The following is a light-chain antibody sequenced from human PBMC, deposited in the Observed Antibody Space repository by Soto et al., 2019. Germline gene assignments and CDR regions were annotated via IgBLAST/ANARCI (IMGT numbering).Light chain of an antibody. CDR3: AAWDDSLNGVWV. Sequence: QSVLTQPPSVSGSPGQSVTISCSGTIDDVTAYYRVSWYQQTPGTAPKLMIYDVSNRPSGVPDRFSGSRSGNTASLTISGLQAEDEGDYYCAAWDDSLNGVWVFGGGTKLTVL. V-gene: IGLV2-18*01. J-gene: IGLJ3*02. CDR2: DVS. CDR1: IDDVTAYYR.